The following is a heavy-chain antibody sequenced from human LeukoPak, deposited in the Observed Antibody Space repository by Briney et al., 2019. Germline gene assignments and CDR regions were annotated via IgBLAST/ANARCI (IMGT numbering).Heavy chain of an antibody. CDR1: GFTFRSSV. Sequence: PGGSLRLSCAASGFTFRSSVMSWVRQAPGRGLEWVSSVGGSDDTANYAASVTGRFTISRDNSKTSVYLQMSNLGAEDTAVYYCAKRILRCHDYWGQGTLVTVSS. J-gene: IGHJ4*02. V-gene: IGHV3-23*01. CDR2: VGGSDDTA. CDR3: AKRILRCHDY. D-gene: IGHD4-17*01.